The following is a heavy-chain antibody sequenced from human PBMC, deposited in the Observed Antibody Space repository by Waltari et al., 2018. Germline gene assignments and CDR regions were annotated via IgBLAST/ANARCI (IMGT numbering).Heavy chain of an antibody. J-gene: IGHJ4*02. CDR1: GGTFSSYA. Sequence: VQLVQSGAEVKKPGSSVKVSCKASGGTFSSYAISWVQQAPGKGLEWMGRVDPEDGETIDAEKFQGRVTITADTSTDTAYMELSSLRSEDTAVYYCATLGVGATIALDYWGQGTLVTVSS. CDR2: VDPEDGET. CDR3: ATLGVGATIALDY. V-gene: IGHV1-69-2*01. D-gene: IGHD1-26*01.